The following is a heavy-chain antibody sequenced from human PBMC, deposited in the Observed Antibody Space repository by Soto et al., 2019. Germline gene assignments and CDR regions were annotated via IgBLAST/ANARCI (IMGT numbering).Heavy chain of an antibody. CDR2: ISAFNGNT. Sequence: QVQLVQSGAEVKKPGASVKVSCKASGYNFIDYGITWVRQAPGQGLEWMGWISAFNGNTNYGQKLQVRVTMTTDTSTSTAYMELRSLRSDDTAVYYCTRDRRRVPTASWGQGTLVTVSS. J-gene: IGHJ5*02. V-gene: IGHV1-18*01. CDR1: GYNFIDYG. D-gene: IGHD2-21*02. CDR3: TRDRRRVPTAS.